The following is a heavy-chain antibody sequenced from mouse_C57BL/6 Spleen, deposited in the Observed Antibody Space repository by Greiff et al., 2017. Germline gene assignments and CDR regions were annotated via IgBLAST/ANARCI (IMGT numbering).Heavy chain of an antibody. Sequence: VQLKESGGGLVQPGGSLSLSCAASGFTFTDYYMSWVRQPPGKALEWLGFIRNKANGYTTEYSSSVKGRFTISRDNSQSILYLQMNALRAEDSATYYCARSQGDFDYWGQGTTRTVSS. J-gene: IGHJ2*01. CDR3: ARSQGDFDY. CDR1: GFTFTDYY. V-gene: IGHV7-3*01. CDR2: IRNKANGYTT.